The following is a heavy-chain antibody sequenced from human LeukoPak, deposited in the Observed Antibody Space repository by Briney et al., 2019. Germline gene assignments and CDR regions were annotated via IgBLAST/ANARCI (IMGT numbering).Heavy chain of an antibody. CDR1: GFTFSDYY. CDR2: ISSSSSTI. Sequence: GGSLTLSCAASGFTFSDYYMNWIRQAPGKGLEWVSYISSSSSTIYYADSVKGRFTISRDNAKNSLYLQMNSLRAEDTAVYYCARSFYGSGSYYATHWGQGTLVTVSS. CDR3: ARSFYGSGSYYATH. D-gene: IGHD3-10*01. V-gene: IGHV3-11*04. J-gene: IGHJ4*02.